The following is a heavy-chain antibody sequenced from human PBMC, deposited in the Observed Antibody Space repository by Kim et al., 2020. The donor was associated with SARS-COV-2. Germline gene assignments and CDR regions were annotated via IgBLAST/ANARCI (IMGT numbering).Heavy chain of an antibody. CDR3: AKGTASSGWYVLFDY. CDR1: GYTFTGYY. D-gene: IGHD6-19*01. CDR2: INPNSGGT. J-gene: IGHJ4*02. Sequence: ASVKVSCKASGYTFTGYYMHWVRQAPGQGLEWMGRINPNSGGTNYAQKFQGRVTMTRDTSISTAYMELSRLRSDDTAVYYCAKGTASSGWYVLFDYWGQGTLVTVSS. V-gene: IGHV1-2*06.